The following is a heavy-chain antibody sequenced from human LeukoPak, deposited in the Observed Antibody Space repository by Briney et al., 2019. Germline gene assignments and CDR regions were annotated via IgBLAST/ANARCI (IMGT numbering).Heavy chain of an antibody. D-gene: IGHD3-10*01. CDR1: GGSISNYY. CDR3: ARQSSYYGSGRYYYYYYMDV. J-gene: IGHJ6*03. CDR2: IYYSGST. Sequence: PSETLSLTCTVSGGSISNYYWSWIRQPPGKGLEWIGYIYYSGSTNYNPSLKSRVTISVDTSKNQFSLKLSSVTAADTAVYYCARQSSYYGSGRYYYYYYMDVWGKGTTVTISS. V-gene: IGHV4-59*01.